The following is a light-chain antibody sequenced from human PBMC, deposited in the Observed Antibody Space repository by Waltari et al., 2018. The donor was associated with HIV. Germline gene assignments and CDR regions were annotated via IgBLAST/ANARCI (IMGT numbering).Light chain of an antibody. V-gene: IGLV2-11*01. CDR3: CSYAGSYTLV. CDR1: SSDVGDYNY. J-gene: IGLJ2*01. CDR2: DVS. Sequence: QSALTQPRSVSGSPGQSVTISCTGTSSDVGDYNYVYWYQQHPGKAPKLMIYDVSKRPSGVPAHFSGSKSGNTASLTISGLQAEDEADYYCCSYAGSYTLVFGGGTKLTVL.